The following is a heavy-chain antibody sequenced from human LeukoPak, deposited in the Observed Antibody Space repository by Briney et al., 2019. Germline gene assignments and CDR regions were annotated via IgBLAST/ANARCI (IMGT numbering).Heavy chain of an antibody. J-gene: IGHJ4*01. V-gene: IGHV4-59*01. CDR1: GGSISSYY. D-gene: IGHD6-19*01. CDR2: IYYSGST. CDR3: ASQTRSAYVGY. Sequence: KSSETLTLTCTVSGGSISSYYASWIRQPPGKGLEWIGYIYYSGSTHYNPSLKSRVTISVDTSKNQFSLKLSSVTAADTAVYYCASQTRSAYVGYWGHRTL.